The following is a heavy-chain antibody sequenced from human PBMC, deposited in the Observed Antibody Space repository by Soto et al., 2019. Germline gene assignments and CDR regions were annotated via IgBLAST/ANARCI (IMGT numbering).Heavy chain of an antibody. J-gene: IGHJ6*03. Sequence: EVQLVESGGGLVQPGGSLRLSCAASGFTFSSYSMNWVRQAPGKGLEWVSYISSSSSTIYYADSVKGRFTISRDNAKXXXXXXXXXXXXXXXXXYXCARVGSTTPIYYYYYMDVWGKGTTVTVSS. CDR1: GFTFSSYS. CDR3: ARVGSTTPIYYYYYMDV. V-gene: IGHV3-48*01. D-gene: IGHD1-1*01. CDR2: ISSSSSTI.